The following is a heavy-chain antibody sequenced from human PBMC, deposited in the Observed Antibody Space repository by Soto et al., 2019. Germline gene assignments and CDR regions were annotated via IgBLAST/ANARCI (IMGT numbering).Heavy chain of an antibody. V-gene: IGHV1-8*01. CDR2: MNPNSGNT. Sequence: ASVKVSCKASVYTFTSYDINWVRQATGQGLEWMGWMNPNSGNTGYAQKFQGRVTMTRNTSISTAYMELSSLRSEDTAVYYCARYYPYYYGSGRSYGMDIWGQGTTVTVSS. D-gene: IGHD3-10*01. CDR1: VYTFTSYD. J-gene: IGHJ6*02. CDR3: ARYYPYYYGSGRSYGMDI.